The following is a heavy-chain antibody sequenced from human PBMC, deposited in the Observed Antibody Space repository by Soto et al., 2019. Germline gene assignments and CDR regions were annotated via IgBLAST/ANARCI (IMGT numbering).Heavy chain of an antibody. V-gene: IGHV4-31*03. D-gene: IGHD4-17*01. CDR2: ISYSGST. CDR1: GGSISSGGYY. J-gene: IGHJ4*02. CDR3: ARGTPHYGDLDY. Sequence: SETLSLTCTVSGGSISSGGYYWSWIRQHPGTGLEWIGHISYSGSTYYNPSLKSRVTISVDTSRNQFSLKLSSVTAADTAVYYCARGTPHYGDLDYWGQGTLVTVSS.